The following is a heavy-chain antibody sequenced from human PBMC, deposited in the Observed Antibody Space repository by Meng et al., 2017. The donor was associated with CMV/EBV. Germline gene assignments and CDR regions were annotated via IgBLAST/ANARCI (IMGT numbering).Heavy chain of an antibody. V-gene: IGHV3-74*01. J-gene: IGHJ3*02. CDR1: GFTFSSYW. Sequence: GGSLRLSCAASGFTFSSYWMHWVRPAPGKGLVWVSRINSDGSSTSYADSVKGRFTISRDNAKNTLYLQMNSLRAEDTAVYYCARDKVGSGSYYFDAFDIWGQGTMVTVSS. CDR2: INSDGSST. CDR3: ARDKVGSGSYYFDAFDI. D-gene: IGHD3-10*01.